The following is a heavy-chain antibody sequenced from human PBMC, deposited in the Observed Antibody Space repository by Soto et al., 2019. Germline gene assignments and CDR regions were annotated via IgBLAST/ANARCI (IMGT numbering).Heavy chain of an antibody. CDR2: IHAGNGNT. CDR1: GYTFTTYS. V-gene: IGHV1-3*01. J-gene: IGHJ6*02. CDR3: ARAACSSTSCYNYYAYGMDV. D-gene: IGHD2-2*01. Sequence: GASVKVSCKASGYTFTTYSMHWVRQAPGQRLEWMGWIHAGNGNTEHSQKFQGRVTITRDTSASTAYLELGSLRSDDTAVYYCARAACSSTSCYNYYAYGMDVWGQGTAVTVSS.